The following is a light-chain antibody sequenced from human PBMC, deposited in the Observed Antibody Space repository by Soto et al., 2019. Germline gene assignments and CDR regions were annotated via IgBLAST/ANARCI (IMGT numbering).Light chain of an antibody. CDR2: SAS. CDR3: QQSYFTPLT. J-gene: IGKJ3*01. V-gene: IGKV1-39*01. Sequence: DIQMTQSPSSLSASVGDRVIITCRASQDIRSYLNWYQQKPGKAPNLLIYSASTLQSGVPSRFSGSGSGTDFTLTISSLQPEDFATYYCQQSYFTPLTFGPGTKVDFK. CDR1: QDIRSY.